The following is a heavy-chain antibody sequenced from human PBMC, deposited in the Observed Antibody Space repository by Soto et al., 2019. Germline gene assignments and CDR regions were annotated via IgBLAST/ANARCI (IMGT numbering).Heavy chain of an antibody. J-gene: IGHJ3*02. D-gene: IGHD3-10*01. CDR2: IYTSGST. CDR3: ASDRITLGIDDLDI. V-gene: IGHV4-4*07. Sequence: SETLSLTCTVSGGSISSYYWSWIRQPAGKGLEWIGRIYTSGSTNYNPSLKSRVTMSVDTSKNQFSLNLSSVTAAADTAVYYCASDRITLGIDDLDIAGQGTMIA. CDR1: GGSISSYY.